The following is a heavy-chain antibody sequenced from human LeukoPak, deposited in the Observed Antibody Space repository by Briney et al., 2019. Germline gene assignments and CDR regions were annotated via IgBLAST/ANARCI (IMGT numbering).Heavy chain of an antibody. Sequence: PGGSLRLSCAASGFTFSSYGMHWVRQAPRKGLEWVAFIRYDGSNKYYADSVKGRFTISRDNSKNTLYLQMNSLRAEDTAVYYCYGSGWSGFDYWGQGTLVTVSS. CDR1: GFTFSSYG. D-gene: IGHD6-19*01. CDR3: YGSGWSGFDY. CDR2: IRYDGSNK. J-gene: IGHJ4*02. V-gene: IGHV3-30*02.